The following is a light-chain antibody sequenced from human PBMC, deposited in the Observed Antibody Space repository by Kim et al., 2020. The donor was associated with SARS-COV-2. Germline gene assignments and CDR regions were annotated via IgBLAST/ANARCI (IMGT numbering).Light chain of an antibody. CDR2: GAS. CDR3: QQLRT. Sequence: TLALSPGERAPLSGRARQSVSSSYLAWYQQKPGQAPRLLIYGASSRATGIPDRFSGSGSGTDFTLTISRLEPEDFAVYYCQQLRTFGQGTKVDIK. CDR1: QSVSSSY. V-gene: IGKV3-20*01. J-gene: IGKJ1*01.